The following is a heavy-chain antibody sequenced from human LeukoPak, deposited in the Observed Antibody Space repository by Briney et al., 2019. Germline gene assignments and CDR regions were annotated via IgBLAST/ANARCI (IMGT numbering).Heavy chain of an antibody. D-gene: IGHD1-26*01. CDR2: IYYSGST. J-gene: IGHJ4*02. Sequence: KASETLSLTCTVSGGSISSSTYYWGWIRQPPGKGLEWVGSIYYSGSTYYNPSLRSRVTISVDTSKNQFSLKLSSVSAADTAVYYCARHRPEYSGDSFDYWGQGTLVTVSS. CDR1: GGSISSSTYY. CDR3: ARHRPEYSGDSFDY. V-gene: IGHV4-39*01.